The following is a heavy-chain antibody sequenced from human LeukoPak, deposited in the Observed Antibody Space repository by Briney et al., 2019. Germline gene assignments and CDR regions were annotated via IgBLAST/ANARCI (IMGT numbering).Heavy chain of an antibody. J-gene: IGHJ4*02. CDR3: ARVSSYSPYFDY. V-gene: IGHV3-21*01. CDR1: GFTFSSYS. Sequence: GGSLRLSCAASGFTFSSYSMNWVRQAPGKGLEWVSSISSSTNYIYYTDSVKGRFTISRDDARNSVYLQMNSLRAEDTAVYYCARVSSYSPYFDYWGQGTLVTVSS. CDR2: ISSSTNYI. D-gene: IGHD4-11*01.